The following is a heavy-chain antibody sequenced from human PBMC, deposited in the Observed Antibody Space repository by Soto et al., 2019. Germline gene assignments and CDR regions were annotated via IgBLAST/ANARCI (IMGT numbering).Heavy chain of an antibody. CDR1: GFTFDDYA. Sequence: GGSLRLSCAASGFTFDDYAMHWVRQAPGKCLEWVSGISWNSGSIGYADSVKGRFTISRDNAKNSLYLQMNSLRAEDTALYYCAKDRRIVGATSVDIDYWGQGTLVTVSS. J-gene: IGHJ4*02. CDR3: AKDRRIVGATSVDIDY. V-gene: IGHV3-9*01. CDR2: ISWNSGSI. D-gene: IGHD1-26*01.